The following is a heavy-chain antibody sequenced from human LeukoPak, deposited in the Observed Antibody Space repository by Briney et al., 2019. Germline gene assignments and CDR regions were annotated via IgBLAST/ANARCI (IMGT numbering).Heavy chain of an antibody. CDR1: GGSISGSSYF. CDR3: ASPSRYCSGGSCYSIDY. D-gene: IGHD2-15*01. V-gene: IGHV4-39*01. CDR2: IYYSGGT. J-gene: IGHJ4*02. Sequence: PSETLSLTCTVSGGSISGSSYFWGWIRQPPGKGLEWIGSIYYSGGTYYNPSLKSRVTISVDTSKNQFSLKLSSVTAADTAVYYCASPSRYCSGGSCYSIDYWGQGTLVTVSS.